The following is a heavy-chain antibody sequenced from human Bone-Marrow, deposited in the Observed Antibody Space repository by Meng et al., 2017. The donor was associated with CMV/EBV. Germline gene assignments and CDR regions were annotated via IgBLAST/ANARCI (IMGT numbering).Heavy chain of an antibody. CDR3: ARGAWYYDSSGYSAF. V-gene: IGHV1-2*02. CDR2: INPNSGGT. J-gene: IGHJ4*02. Sequence: QVQLAQSGAEVKKPGASVKVSCKASGYTFTGYYMHWVRQAPGQGLEWMGWINPNSGGTNYAQKFQGRVTMTRDTSISTAYMELSRLRSDDTAVYYCARGAWYYDSSGYSAFWGQGTLVTVSS. CDR1: GYTFTGYY. D-gene: IGHD3-22*01.